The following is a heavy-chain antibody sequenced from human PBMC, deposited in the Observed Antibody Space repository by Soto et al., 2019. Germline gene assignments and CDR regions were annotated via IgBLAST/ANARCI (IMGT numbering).Heavy chain of an antibody. V-gene: IGHV1-2*02. D-gene: IGHD2-2*01. CDR1: GCTFTGYY. CDR2: INPNSGGT. J-gene: IGHJ5*02. Sequence: ASVKVSGKASGCTFTGYYMHWVRQAPGQGLEWMGWINPNSGGTNYAQKFQGRVTMTRDTSISTAYMELSRLRSDDTAVYYCARAEIVVVPAAIWFDPWGQGTLVTVSS. CDR3: ARAEIVVVPAAIWFDP.